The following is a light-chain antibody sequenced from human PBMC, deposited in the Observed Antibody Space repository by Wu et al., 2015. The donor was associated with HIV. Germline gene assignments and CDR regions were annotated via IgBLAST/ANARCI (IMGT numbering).Light chain of an antibody. CDR1: QSVSINY. J-gene: IGKJ2*01. Sequence: ESVLTQSPGTLSLSPGERATLSCRASQSVSINYLAWYQQKPGQAPRLLIYGASIRATGIPARFSGSGSGTDFTLTISSLEPEDFAVYYCQQRRYWPLYTFGQGTKLEIK. V-gene: IGKV3-11*01. CDR2: GAS. CDR3: QQRRYWPLYT.